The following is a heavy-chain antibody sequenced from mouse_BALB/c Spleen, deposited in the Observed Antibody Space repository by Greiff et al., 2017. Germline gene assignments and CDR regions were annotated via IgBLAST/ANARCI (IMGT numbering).Heavy chain of an antibody. CDR3: ARNYRYDRAWFAY. Sequence: ESGPGLVKPSQSLSLTCSVTGYSITSGYYWNWIRQFPGNKLEWMGYISYDGSNNYNPSLKNRISITRDTSKNQFFLKLNSVTTEDTATYYCARNYRYDRAWFAYWGQGTLVTVSA. D-gene: IGHD2-14*01. CDR2: ISYDGSN. J-gene: IGHJ3*01. V-gene: IGHV3-6*02. CDR1: GYSITSGYY.